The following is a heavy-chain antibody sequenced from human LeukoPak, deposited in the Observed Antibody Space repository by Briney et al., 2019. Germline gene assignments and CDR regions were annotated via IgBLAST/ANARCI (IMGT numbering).Heavy chain of an antibody. J-gene: IGHJ4*02. V-gene: IGHV3-7*01. CDR2: IKQDGSEK. D-gene: IGHD3-10*01. CDR1: GFTFSNYW. Sequence: GGSLRLSCAASGFTFSNYWMSWVRQAPGKGLEWVANIKQDGSEKYYVDSVKGRFTISRDNAKNSLYLQMKSLSAEDTAVYYCARVGALHYYGSGSYYPTLFDYWGQGTLVTVSS. CDR3: ARVGALHYYGSGSYYPTLFDY.